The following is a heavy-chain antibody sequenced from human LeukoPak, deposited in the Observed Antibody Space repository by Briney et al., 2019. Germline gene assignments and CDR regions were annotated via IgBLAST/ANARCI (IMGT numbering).Heavy chain of an antibody. CDR3: ARDPSSGWYLKGWFDP. D-gene: IGHD6-19*01. V-gene: IGHV3-21*01. CDR1: GFTFSSYS. J-gene: IGHJ5*02. CDR2: ISSSSSYI. Sequence: GGSLRLSCAASGFTFSSYSMNWVRQASGKGLEWVSSISSSSSYIYYADSVKGRFTISRDNAKNTLYLQMNSLRAEDTAVYYCARDPSSGWYLKGWFDPWGQGTLVTVSS.